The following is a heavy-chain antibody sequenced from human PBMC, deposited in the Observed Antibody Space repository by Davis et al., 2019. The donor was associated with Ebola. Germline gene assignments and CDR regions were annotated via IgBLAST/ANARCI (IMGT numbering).Heavy chain of an antibody. CDR1: GGSFSAYY. J-gene: IGHJ4*02. CDR2: ITHRGNT. CDR3: ARGPNVYYDPSGNRLDN. Sequence: SGTLSLTCAVSGGSFSAYYWSWVRQPPEKGLEWIGQITHRGNTNYNPSLKSRVTMSIGASNKRFSLQLTSVTAADTAVYYCARGPNVYYDPSGNRLDNWGQGTLVSVSS. D-gene: IGHD3-22*01. V-gene: IGHV4-34*01.